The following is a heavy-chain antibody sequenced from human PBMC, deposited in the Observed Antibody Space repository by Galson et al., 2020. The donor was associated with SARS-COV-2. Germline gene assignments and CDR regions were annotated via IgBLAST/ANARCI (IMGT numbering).Heavy chain of an antibody. J-gene: IGHJ6*02. D-gene: IGHD3-10*01. CDR3: ANELLSYYGMDV. CDR2: IRYDGSNK. CDR1: GFTFSSYG. V-gene: IGHV3-30*02. Sequence: SLRLSCAASGFTFSSYGMHWVRQAPGKGLEWVAFIRYDGSNKYYADSVKGRFTISRDNSKNTLYLQMNSLRAEDTAVYYCANELLSYYGMDVWGQGTTVTVSS.